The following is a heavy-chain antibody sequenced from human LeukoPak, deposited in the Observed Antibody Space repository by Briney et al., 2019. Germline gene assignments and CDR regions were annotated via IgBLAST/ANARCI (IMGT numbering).Heavy chain of an antibody. CDR1: GGSMTNYY. D-gene: IGHD6-19*01. CDR2: IYYRGDT. Sequence: SETLSLTCTVSGGSMTNYYWSWIRQPPGKGLEWIGHIYYRGDTKYNPSLKSRVTISLDTSKQQFSLRLTPVSAADTAAYYCARLSGPSGGPVGFFGLDVWGQGTTVAVSS. J-gene: IGHJ6*02. CDR3: ARLSGPSGGPVGFFGLDV. V-gene: IGHV4-59*08.